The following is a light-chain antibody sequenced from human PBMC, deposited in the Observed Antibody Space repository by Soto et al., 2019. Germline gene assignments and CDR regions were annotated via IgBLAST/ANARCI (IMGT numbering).Light chain of an antibody. CDR1: QTIGRN. CDR2: YIS. Sequence: EIVMTQSPGTLSLSPGEPATLSCRASQTIGRNYLAWYQQKPGQAPRLLIYYISTRAADIPARYSGSGSGTDFTLTISSLQADDSRVYYCQQHSQWPITFGQGTRLEIK. CDR3: QQHSQWPIT. V-gene: IGKV3-15*01. J-gene: IGKJ5*01.